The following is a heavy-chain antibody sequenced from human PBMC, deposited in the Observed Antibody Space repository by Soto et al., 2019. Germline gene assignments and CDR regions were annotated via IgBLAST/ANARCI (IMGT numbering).Heavy chain of an antibody. V-gene: IGHV3-21*01. Sequence: EVQLVESGGGLVKPGGSLRLSCAASGFNFRSYSMNWVRQAPGKGLEWVSSSNSSSSFIYFADSVKGRFTISSDNSKNSVFLQMNSLRAEDTALYYCARDPSITLFGVVLRYFDLWGRGTLVTVSS. CDR1: GFNFRSYS. CDR2: SNSSSSFI. D-gene: IGHD3-3*01. J-gene: IGHJ2*01. CDR3: ARDPSITLFGVVLRYFDL.